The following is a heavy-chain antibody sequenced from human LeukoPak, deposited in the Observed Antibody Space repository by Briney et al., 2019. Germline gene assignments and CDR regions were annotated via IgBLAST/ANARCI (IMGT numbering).Heavy chain of an antibody. Sequence: GGSLRLSCTTSGFTFGDYTMNWFRQAPGKGLEWVGFIRSKAYGGTTEYAASVKGRFTISRDDSKSIAYLQMSSLKTEDTAVYYCTRDHYGDYIFGVYWGQGTLVTVSS. J-gene: IGHJ4*02. CDR2: IRSKAYGGTT. CDR1: GFTFGDYT. CDR3: TRDHYGDYIFGVY. D-gene: IGHD4-17*01. V-gene: IGHV3-49*03.